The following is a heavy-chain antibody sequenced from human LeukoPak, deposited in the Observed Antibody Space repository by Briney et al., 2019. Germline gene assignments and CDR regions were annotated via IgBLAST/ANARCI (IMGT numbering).Heavy chain of an antibody. V-gene: IGHV3-74*01. D-gene: IGHD3-22*01. CDR2: INSDGSST. Sequence: PGGSLRLSCAASGFTFSSYWMHWVRQAPGKGLVWASRINSDGSSTSYADSVKGRFTISRDNAKNTLYLQMNSLRAEDTAVYYCARWGYDTMIAQKAAFDIWGQGTMVTVSS. CDR3: ARWGYDTMIAQKAAFDI. J-gene: IGHJ3*02. CDR1: GFTFSSYW.